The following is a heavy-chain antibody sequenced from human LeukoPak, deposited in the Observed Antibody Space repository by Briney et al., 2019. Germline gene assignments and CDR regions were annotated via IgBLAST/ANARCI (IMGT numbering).Heavy chain of an antibody. CDR2: ISSSSSYI. CDR3: ASSYRPNLAQFDY. J-gene: IGHJ4*02. Sequence: GGSLRLSCAASGFTFSWHSLNWVRQAPGKGLEWVSSISSSSSYIYYADSVKGRFTISRDNAKNSLYLQMNSLRAVDTALYYCASSYRPNLAQFDYWGQGTPVTVS. D-gene: IGHD3-16*02. V-gene: IGHV3-21*01. CDR1: GFTFSWHS.